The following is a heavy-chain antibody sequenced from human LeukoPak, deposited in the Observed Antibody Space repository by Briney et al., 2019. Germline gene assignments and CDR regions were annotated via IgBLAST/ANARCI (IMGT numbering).Heavy chain of an antibody. D-gene: IGHD5-24*01. J-gene: IGHJ5*02. CDR2: IDWDDDK. Sequence: SGPALVKPTQTLTLTCSFSGFSLTTRGMRVSWIRQLPGEALEWLARIDWDDDKFYSTSLKTRLTISKDTSKNQVVLTITNMDPVDTATYYCTRIPDGGRFDPWGQGTLVTVSS. CDR3: TRIPDGGRFDP. V-gene: IGHV2-70*04. CDR1: GFSLTTRGMR.